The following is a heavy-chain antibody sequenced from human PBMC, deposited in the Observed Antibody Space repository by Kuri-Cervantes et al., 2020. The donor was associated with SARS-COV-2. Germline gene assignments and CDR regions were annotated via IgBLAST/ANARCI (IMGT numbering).Heavy chain of an antibody. D-gene: IGHD2-2*01. CDR2: IIPILGIA. Sequence: SVKVSCKASGGTFSSYAISWVRQAPGQGLEWMGRIIPILGIANYAQKFQGRVTMTTDTSTSTAYMELRSLRSDDTAVYYCARVDCSSTSCSGDLGMFDYWGQGTLVTVSS. J-gene: IGHJ4*02. CDR3: ARVDCSSTSCSGDLGMFDY. CDR1: GGTFSSYA. V-gene: IGHV1-69*04.